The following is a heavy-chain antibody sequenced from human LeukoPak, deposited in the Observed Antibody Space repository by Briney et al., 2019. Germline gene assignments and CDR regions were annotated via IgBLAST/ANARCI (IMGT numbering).Heavy chain of an antibody. J-gene: IGHJ3*02. D-gene: IGHD3-10*01. CDR3: ARHLGLWFGELLIPGAFDI. CDR2: INWNGGST. CDR1: GFTFDDYG. V-gene: IGHV3-20*04. Sequence: GGSLRLSCAASGFTFDDYGMSWVRQAPWKGLEWVSGINWNGGSTGYADSVKGRFTISRDNAKNSLYLQMNSLRAEDTALYYCARHLGLWFGELLIPGAFDIWGQGTMVTVSS.